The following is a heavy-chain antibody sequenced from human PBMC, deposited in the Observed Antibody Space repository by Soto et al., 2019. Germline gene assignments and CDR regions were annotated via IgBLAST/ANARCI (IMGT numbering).Heavy chain of an antibody. Sequence: QVHLVQSGAEVKRPGSSVKVSCEASGGSFSSDAITWVRQVPGQGLEWMGGIIPTFGAANYGRQFQGGVTISADESTRTVYMELSSLRFVDAAVYYCARGFSGYYSSLDYWGQGTLVTVSS. CDR1: GGSFSSDA. CDR2: IIPTFGAA. J-gene: IGHJ4*02. V-gene: IGHV1-69*01. D-gene: IGHD5-12*01. CDR3: ARGFSGYYSSLDY.